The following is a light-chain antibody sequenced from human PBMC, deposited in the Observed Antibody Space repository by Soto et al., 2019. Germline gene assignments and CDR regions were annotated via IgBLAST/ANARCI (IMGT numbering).Light chain of an antibody. CDR2: KAS. CDR1: QSINTW. CDR3: QQYQTYSQ. Sequence: DIQMTQSPSTLSASVGDRVTITCRASQSINTWLAWYQLKPGRAPKLLIYKASTLESGVSSRFSGSGSGTEFTLTISSLQPDDFATYYCQQYQTYSQFGQGTKVDXK. J-gene: IGKJ1*01. V-gene: IGKV1-5*03.